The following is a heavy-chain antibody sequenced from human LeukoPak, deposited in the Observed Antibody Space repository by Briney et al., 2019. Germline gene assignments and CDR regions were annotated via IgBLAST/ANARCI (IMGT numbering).Heavy chain of an antibody. V-gene: IGHV4-34*01. CDR3: ARGPRGRYDFWSGYPDP. D-gene: IGHD3-3*01. CDR2: INHSGST. Sequence: SETLSLTCAVYGGSFSGYYWSWIRQPPGKGLEWIGEINHSGSTNYNPSLKSRVTISVGTSKNQFSLKLSSVTAADTAVYYCARGPRGRYDFWSGYPDPWGQGTLVTVSS. CDR1: GGSFSGYY. J-gene: IGHJ5*02.